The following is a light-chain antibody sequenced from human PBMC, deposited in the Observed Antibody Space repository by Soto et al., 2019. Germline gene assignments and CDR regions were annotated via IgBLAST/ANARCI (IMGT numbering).Light chain of an antibody. CDR2: AAS. J-gene: IGKJ5*01. V-gene: IGKV3-20*01. CDR3: QQYGSATIT. Sequence: DIVLRQSPATLSASPGESFSLSCRASQSIXDHLGWYQQKPGHAPRFLXDAASSMATGIPDRLSGSGSGTDFTLTISRLEPEDFAAYYCQQYGSATITFGQGTRLDIK. CDR1: QSIXDH.